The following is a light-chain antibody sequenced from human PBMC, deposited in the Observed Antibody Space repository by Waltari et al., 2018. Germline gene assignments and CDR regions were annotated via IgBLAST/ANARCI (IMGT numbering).Light chain of an antibody. J-gene: IGKJ2*01. Sequence: DIQMTQSPSSLSASVGDRVTITCRASQSISSYLNWYQQKPGKAPKLLIYAACSLQSGVPSRFSGSGSGTDFTLTISSLQPEDFATYYCQQNYRTPYTFGQGTKLEIK. CDR1: QSISSY. CDR3: QQNYRTPYT. V-gene: IGKV1-39*01. CDR2: AAC.